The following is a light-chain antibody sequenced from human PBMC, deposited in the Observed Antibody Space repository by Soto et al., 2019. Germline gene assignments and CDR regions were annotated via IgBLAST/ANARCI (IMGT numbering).Light chain of an antibody. CDR1: QSVSSN. CDR2: GVS. J-gene: IGKJ1*01. CDR3: QQYNNWLPWT. V-gene: IGKV3-15*01. Sequence: EIVLTQSPATLSVSPGERATLSCRASQSVSSNLAWYQQKPGQAPRLLMYGVSTRATGTPARFSGSGSGTEFTLTISSLQSEDFAVYYCQQYNNWLPWTFGQGTKVEIK.